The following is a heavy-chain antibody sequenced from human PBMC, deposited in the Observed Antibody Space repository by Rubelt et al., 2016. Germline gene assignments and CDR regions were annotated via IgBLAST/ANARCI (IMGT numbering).Heavy chain of an antibody. V-gene: IGHV4-34*02. Sequence: QVQLQQWGAGLLRPSETLSLTCAVSGGSFNNYYWAWIRQPPGKGPEWIGEIDHGGSTRYNPSLKSRISISVDASKNLFSLRLSSVTAADTAVYDCASHRAAATFDYWGQGAPVTVSS. CDR2: IDHGGST. J-gene: IGHJ4*02. CDR3: ASHRAAATFDY. D-gene: IGHD6-13*01. CDR1: GGSFNNYY.